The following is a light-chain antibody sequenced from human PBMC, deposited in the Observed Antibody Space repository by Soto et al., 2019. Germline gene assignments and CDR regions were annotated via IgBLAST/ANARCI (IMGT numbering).Light chain of an antibody. Sequence: QPVLTQPPSASGTPGQRVTISCSGSSSNIGSNYVYWYQQLPGTAPKLLIYRNNQRPSGVPDRFSGSKSGTSASLAISGLRSEDEADYDCAAWDDSLRGVVFGGGTKLTVL. CDR2: RNN. CDR1: SSNIGSNY. J-gene: IGLJ2*01. CDR3: AAWDDSLRGVV. V-gene: IGLV1-47*01.